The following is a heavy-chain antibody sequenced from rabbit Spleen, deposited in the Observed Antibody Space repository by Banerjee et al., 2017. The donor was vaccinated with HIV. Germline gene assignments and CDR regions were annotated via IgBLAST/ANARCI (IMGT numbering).Heavy chain of an antibody. J-gene: IGHJ4*01. CDR2: INTYTAKG. Sequence: QSLEESGGGLVQPEGSLTLTCKASGFSFSDRDVMCWVRQAPGKGLEWIACINTYTAKGVYATWAKGRFTISRTSSTTVTLQMTSLTAADTATYFCARDLTIVIGWNFNLWGQGTLVTVS. V-gene: IGHV1S40*01. D-gene: IGHD2-1*01. CDR1: GFSFSDRDV. CDR3: ARDLTIVIGWNFNL.